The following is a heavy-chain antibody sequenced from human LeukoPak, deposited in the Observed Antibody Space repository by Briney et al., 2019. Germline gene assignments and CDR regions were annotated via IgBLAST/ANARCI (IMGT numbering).Heavy chain of an antibody. D-gene: IGHD2-2*01. J-gene: IGHJ5*02. Sequence: ASVKVSCKASGYTFTGYYMHWVRQAPGQGLEWMGWINPNSGGTNYPQKFQGRVTMTRDTSISTAYMELSRLRSDDTAVYYCARMGPGYCSSTSCYPWFDPWGQGTLVTVSS. CDR1: GYTFTGYY. CDR2: INPNSGGT. V-gene: IGHV1-2*02. CDR3: ARMGPGYCSSTSCYPWFDP.